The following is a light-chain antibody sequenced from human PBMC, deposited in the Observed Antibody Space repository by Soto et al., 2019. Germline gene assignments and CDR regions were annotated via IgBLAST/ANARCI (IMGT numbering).Light chain of an antibody. Sequence: DFVMTQSPDSLAVSLGERATINCKSSQSVIYGSNNKNYLAWYQQKPGQPPKLLINWASIRESGVPDRFSGSGSGTDFTLTISSLQAEDVAVYYCQRYYGTPLTFGGGTTVEIK. CDR2: WAS. J-gene: IGKJ4*01. V-gene: IGKV4-1*01. CDR1: QSVIYGSNNKNY. CDR3: QRYYGTPLT.